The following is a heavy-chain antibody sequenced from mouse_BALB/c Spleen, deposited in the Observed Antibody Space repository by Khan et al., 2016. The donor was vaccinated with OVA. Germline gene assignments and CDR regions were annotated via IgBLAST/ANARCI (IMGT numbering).Heavy chain of an antibody. D-gene: IGHD4-1*01. CDR3: AIHLTGSFAY. CDR2: ISSGGDYT. V-gene: IGHV5-6*01. Sequence: EVQGVESGGDLVKPGGSLKLSCAASGFTFSSYSMSWVRQTPDKRLEWVATISSGGDYTYYPDSVKGRFTISRDNAKNTLYLQMSSLKSEDTAMYYCAIHLTGSFAYWGQGTLVTVSA. CDR1: GFTFSSYS. J-gene: IGHJ3*01.